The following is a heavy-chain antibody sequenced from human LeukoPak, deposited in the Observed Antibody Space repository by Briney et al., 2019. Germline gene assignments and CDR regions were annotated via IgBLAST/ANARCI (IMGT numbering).Heavy chain of an antibody. CDR3: ARDSTRILGLFDY. CDR2: TSSRSDSE. CDR1: GFTFGTYG. V-gene: IGHV3-48*01. Sequence: GGSLRLSCASSGFTFGTYGMNWVRQAPEKGLEWVSYTSSRSDSENYADSVKGRFTISRDNIRNLLYLQMNSLRAEDTAVYFCARDSTRILGLFDYWGQGTLVTISS. J-gene: IGHJ4*02. D-gene: IGHD2/OR15-2a*01.